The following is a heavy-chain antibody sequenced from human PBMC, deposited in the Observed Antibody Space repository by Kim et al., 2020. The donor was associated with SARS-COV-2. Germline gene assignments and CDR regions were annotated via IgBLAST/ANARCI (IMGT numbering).Heavy chain of an antibody. Sequence: TLSLTCTVSGGSISSGGYYWSWIRQHPGKGLEWIVYIYYSGITYYTPSLKSLVTLSVDTSKNQFSLKLSSVTAADTAVYYCARDSVITGGRYFDLWGR. CDR2: IYYSGIT. CDR3: ARDSVITGGRYFDL. V-gene: IGHV4-31*01. CDR1: GGSISSGGYY. J-gene: IGHJ2*01. D-gene: IGHD2-8*02.